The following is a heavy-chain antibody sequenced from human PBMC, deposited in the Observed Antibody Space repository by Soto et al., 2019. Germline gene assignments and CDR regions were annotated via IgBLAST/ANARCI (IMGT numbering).Heavy chain of an antibody. Sequence: GESLKISCAASGFTFSNAWMSWVRQAPGKGLEWVGRIKSKTDGGTTDYAAPVKGRFTISRDDSKNTLYLQMNSLKTEDTAVYYCTTDPLALGSSSWYGAWTDAFDIWGQGTMVTVSS. D-gene: IGHD6-13*01. CDR2: IKSKTDGGTT. J-gene: IGHJ3*02. V-gene: IGHV3-15*01. CDR3: TTDPLALGSSSWYGAWTDAFDI. CDR1: GFTFSNAW.